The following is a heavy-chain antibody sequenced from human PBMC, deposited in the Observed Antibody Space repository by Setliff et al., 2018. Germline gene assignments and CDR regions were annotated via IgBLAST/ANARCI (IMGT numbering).Heavy chain of an antibody. V-gene: IGHV3-21*01. CDR2: ITSTL. Sequence: PGGSLRLSCAASGFTFSSYNMDWVRQAPGKGLEWVSSITSTLYYADSVKGRFTISRDNAKNSLYLQMSSLRAEDPAVYYCARDSYSSSWPDYWGQGTRVTVSS. CDR1: GFTFSSYN. D-gene: IGHD6-13*01. J-gene: IGHJ4*02. CDR3: ARDSYSSSWPDY.